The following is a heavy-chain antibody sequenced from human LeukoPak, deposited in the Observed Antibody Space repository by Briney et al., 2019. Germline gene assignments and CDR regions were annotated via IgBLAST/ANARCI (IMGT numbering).Heavy chain of an antibody. J-gene: IGHJ3*02. CDR1: GGSFSGYY. Sequence: KPSETLSLTYAAYGGSFSGYYWSWIRQPPGKGLEWIGEINHSGSTNYNPSLKSRVTISVDTSKNQFSLKLSSVTAADTAVYYCARGRSYKIWGQGTMVTVSS. D-gene: IGHD1-14*01. V-gene: IGHV4-34*01. CDR3: ARGRSYKI. CDR2: INHSGST.